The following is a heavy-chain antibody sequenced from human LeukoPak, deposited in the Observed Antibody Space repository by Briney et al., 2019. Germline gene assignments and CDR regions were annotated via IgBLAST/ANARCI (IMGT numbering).Heavy chain of an antibody. D-gene: IGHD6-13*01. Sequence: GGSLRLSCAASGFTFSSYGMHWVRQAPGKGLEWVAFIRYDGSNKYYADSVKGRFTISRDNSKNTLYLQMNSLRAEDTAVYYCVKLFSSSWYLWGQGTLVTVSS. CDR2: IRYDGSNK. V-gene: IGHV3-30*02. CDR1: GFTFSSYG. J-gene: IGHJ4*02. CDR3: VKLFSSSWYL.